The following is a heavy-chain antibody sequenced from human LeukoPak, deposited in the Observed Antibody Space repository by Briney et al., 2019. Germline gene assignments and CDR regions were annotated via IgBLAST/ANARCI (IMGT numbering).Heavy chain of an antibody. D-gene: IGHD4-17*01. CDR1: GFTFSGYW. V-gene: IGHV3-7*01. CDR3: ARDRTNDYGHNVGAFDI. CDR2: IKPDGGEK. J-gene: IGHJ3*02. Sequence: GGSLRLSCEISGFTFSGYWMSWVRQAPGKGLEWVANIKPDGGEKYYVDSVKGRFAISRDNVKNSLYLQMNSLRDEDTAVYHCARDRTNDYGHNVGAFDIWGQGTMVTVSS.